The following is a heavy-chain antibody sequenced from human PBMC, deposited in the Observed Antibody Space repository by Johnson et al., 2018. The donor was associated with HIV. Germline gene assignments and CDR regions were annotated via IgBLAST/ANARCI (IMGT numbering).Heavy chain of an antibody. D-gene: IGHD6-13*01. CDR1: GFTFSSYD. CDR2: ISGSGGST. V-gene: IGHV3-23*04. CDR3: ARVKQQVVRVGSDAFDI. Sequence: MLLVESGGGLVQPGGSLRLSCAASGFTFSSYDMHWVRQATGKGLEWVSAISGSGGSTYYADSVKGRVTISRDNSKNTLYLQMNSLRAEDTAVYYCARVKQQVVRVGSDAFDIWGQGTMVTVSS. J-gene: IGHJ3*02.